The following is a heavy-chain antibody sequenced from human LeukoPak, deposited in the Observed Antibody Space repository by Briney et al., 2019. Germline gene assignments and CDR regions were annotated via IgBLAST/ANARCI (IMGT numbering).Heavy chain of an antibody. D-gene: IGHD6-19*01. CDR1: GYTFTSYG. CDR2: ISPYNGNT. CDR3: ASSRSGRGAFDI. Sequence: ASVKVSCKASGYTFTSYGISWVRQAPGQGLEWMGWISPYNGNTNYAQKLQGRVTMTTDTSTSTAYLELRSLRSDDTAVYYCASSRSGRGAFDIWGQGTMVTVSS. V-gene: IGHV1-18*01. J-gene: IGHJ3*02.